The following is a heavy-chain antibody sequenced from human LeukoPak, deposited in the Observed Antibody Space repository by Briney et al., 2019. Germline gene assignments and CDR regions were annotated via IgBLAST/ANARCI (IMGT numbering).Heavy chain of an antibody. V-gene: IGHV1-3*01. J-gene: IGHJ5*02. Sequence: ASVKVSCKASGYNFTNYAIHWVRQAPGQRLEWIGWINAGNGNTKYSQKGQGRVTITRDTSASTAYMELSSLRSEDTAVYYCAVISSVVRALTGESWGQGTQVTVSS. CDR2: INAGNGNT. CDR3: AVISSVVRALTGES. D-gene: IGHD3-10*01. CDR1: GYNFTNYA.